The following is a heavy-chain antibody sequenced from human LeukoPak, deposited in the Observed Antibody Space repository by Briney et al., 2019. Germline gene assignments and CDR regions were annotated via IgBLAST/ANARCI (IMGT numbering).Heavy chain of an antibody. CDR2: ISSSGSTI. CDR1: GFTFSDYY. J-gene: IGHJ5*02. V-gene: IGHV3-11*04. CDR3: ARSYSSGYPNWFDP. D-gene: IGHD3-22*01. Sequence: GGSLRLSCAASGFTFSDYYMSWIRQAPGKGLEWVSYISSSGSTIYYADSVKGRFTISRDNAKNSLYLQMNSLRAEDTAVYYCARSYSSGYPNWFDPWDQGTLVTVSS.